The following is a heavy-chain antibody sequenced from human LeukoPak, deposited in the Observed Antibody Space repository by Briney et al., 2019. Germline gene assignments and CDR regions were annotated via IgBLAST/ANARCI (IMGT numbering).Heavy chain of an antibody. J-gene: IGHJ4*02. CDR2: IKSDGSGT. CDR3: AKDYFGSLEY. Sequence: GGSLRLSCAASAFAFSVSWMHWVRQAPGKGLVWVSVIKSDGSGTAYADSVKGRFTISRDNAKNTVYLQMNSLRDEDTAVYYCAKDYFGSLEYWGQGTLVTVSS. V-gene: IGHV3-74*03. CDR1: AFAFSVSW. D-gene: IGHD2/OR15-2a*01.